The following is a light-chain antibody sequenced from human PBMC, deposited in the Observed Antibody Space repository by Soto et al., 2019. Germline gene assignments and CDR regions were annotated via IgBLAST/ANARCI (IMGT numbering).Light chain of an antibody. CDR3: CSYAGSSTRYV. CDR1: SSDVGSYDL. V-gene: IGLV2-23*01. J-gene: IGLJ1*01. CDR2: EDT. Sequence: SVLTAPGSVSGSPGQSITIPCTGSSSDVGSYDLVSWFQQHPGKAPKLIIYEDTKRPSGVSNRFSGSKSGNTASLTISGLQAEDEADYYCCSYAGSSTRYVFGTGTKVTVL.